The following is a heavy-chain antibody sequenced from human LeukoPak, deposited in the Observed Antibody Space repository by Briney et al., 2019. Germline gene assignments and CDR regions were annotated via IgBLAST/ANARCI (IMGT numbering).Heavy chain of an antibody. CDR1: GGSMARYY. D-gene: IGHD2-15*01. Sequence: SETLSLTRTVSGGSMARYYCRSTRQPPGKGLEWIGYIYYSGSTNYNPSLQSRVTISVDTSNNHYSPKLSPVTAADTAVYYSSRVGYAWGQGTLVTVSS. V-gene: IGHV4-59*01. CDR2: IYYSGST. J-gene: IGHJ4*02. CDR3: SRVGYA.